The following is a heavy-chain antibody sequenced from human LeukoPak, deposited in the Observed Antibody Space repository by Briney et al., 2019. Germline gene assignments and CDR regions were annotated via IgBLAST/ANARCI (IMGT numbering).Heavy chain of an antibody. D-gene: IGHD4-17*01. Sequence: TSETLSLTCTVSGYSISSGYYWGWIRQPPGKGLEWIGSIYHSGNIYYNPSLKSRVTISVDTSKNQFSLRLSSVTAADTAVYYCASGTTVTNSAYWGQGTLVTVSS. V-gene: IGHV4-38-2*02. CDR3: ASGTTVTNSAY. CDR1: GYSISSGYY. CDR2: IYHSGNI. J-gene: IGHJ4*02.